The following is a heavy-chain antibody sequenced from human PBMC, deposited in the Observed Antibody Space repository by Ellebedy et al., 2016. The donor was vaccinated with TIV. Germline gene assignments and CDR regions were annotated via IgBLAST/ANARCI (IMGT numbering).Heavy chain of an antibody. Sequence: PGGSLRLSCAASGFSFSSHGMQWVRQAPGKGLEWVAVISDDGSNKYYADSVKGRFTISRDNSKNTLYLQMNSLRTEDTAVYYCARENWLDGNKIGSYYFAYWGQGTLVTVSS. CDR3: ARENWLDGNKIGSYYFAY. V-gene: IGHV3-30*03. CDR2: ISDDGSNK. J-gene: IGHJ4*02. D-gene: IGHD5-24*01. CDR1: GFSFSSHG.